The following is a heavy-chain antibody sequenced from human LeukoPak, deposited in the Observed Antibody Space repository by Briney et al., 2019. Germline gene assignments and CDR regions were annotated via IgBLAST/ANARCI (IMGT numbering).Heavy chain of an antibody. Sequence: SQTLSLTWTVSGXSISSGGDYWSWIRQHPGKGLEWIGYIYYSGSTYYNPSLKSRVTISVDTSKNQFSLKLSSVTAADTAVYYCARGAMWFGLDYWGQGTLVTVSS. J-gene: IGHJ4*02. V-gene: IGHV4-31*02. CDR1: GXSISSGGDY. D-gene: IGHD3-10*01. CDR2: IYYSGST. CDR3: ARGAMWFGLDY.